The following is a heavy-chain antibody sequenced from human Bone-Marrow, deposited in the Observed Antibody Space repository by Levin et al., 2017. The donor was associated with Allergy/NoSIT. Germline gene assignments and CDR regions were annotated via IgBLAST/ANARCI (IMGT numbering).Heavy chain of an antibody. CDR1: GFSFSSYW. CDR3: ARETDYDFWTGYYIHTGELDY. CDR2: IKRDGSED. J-gene: IGHJ4*02. Sequence: GGSLRLSCAASGFSFSSYWMSWVRQAPGKGLEWVANIKRDGSEDYYVESVKGRFTISRDNAQNSVYLQMNSLRAEDTAVYYCARETDYDFWTGYYIHTGELDYWGQGTLVTVSS. D-gene: IGHD3/OR15-3a*01. V-gene: IGHV3-7*01.